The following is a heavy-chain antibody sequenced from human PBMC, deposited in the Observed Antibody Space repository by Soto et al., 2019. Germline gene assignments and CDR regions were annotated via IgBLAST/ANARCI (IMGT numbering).Heavy chain of an antibody. CDR2: IKSKTDGGTT. J-gene: IGHJ6*02. CDR1: GFTFSNAW. V-gene: IGHV3-15*07. CDR3: TSSSAPTFPYYYFGMDV. Sequence: EVQLVESGGGLVKPGGSLRLSCAASGFTFSNAWMNWVRQASGKGLEWVGRIKSKTDGGTTDYAAPVKGRFTISRDDSENTLYRQMNSLKTEDTAVYYCTSSSAPTFPYYYFGMDVWGQGTTVTVSS. D-gene: IGHD6-6*01.